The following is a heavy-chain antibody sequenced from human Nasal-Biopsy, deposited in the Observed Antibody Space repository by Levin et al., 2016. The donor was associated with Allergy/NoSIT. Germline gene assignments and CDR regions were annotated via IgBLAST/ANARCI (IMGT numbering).Heavy chain of an antibody. Sequence: SETLSLTCTVSGASISSGGFFWSWIRQHPGKGLEWIGYIYDTGSTYVNPSLESRFSISKDPSKNQFFLKVTSVTAADTGVYYCARVGTFDSTDYWGQGTQVIVSA. CDR1: GASISSGGFF. V-gene: IGHV4-31*03. CDR3: ARVGTFDSTDY. J-gene: IGHJ4*02. D-gene: IGHD3-9*01. CDR2: IYDTGST.